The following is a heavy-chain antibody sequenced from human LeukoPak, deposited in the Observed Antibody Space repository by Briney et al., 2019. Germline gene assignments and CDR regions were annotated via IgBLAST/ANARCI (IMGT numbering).Heavy chain of an antibody. Sequence: GGSLRLSCAASGFTFSSYSLNWVRQAPGKGLEWVSAISGSGGTAYYADSVKGRFTISRDNSKNTLYLQMNSLRAEDTAVYYCAKKGYYDGSGYYMYYFDHWGQGTLVTVSS. D-gene: IGHD3-22*01. CDR3: AKKGYYDGSGYYMYYFDH. CDR1: GFTFSSYS. CDR2: ISGSGGTA. V-gene: IGHV3-23*01. J-gene: IGHJ4*02.